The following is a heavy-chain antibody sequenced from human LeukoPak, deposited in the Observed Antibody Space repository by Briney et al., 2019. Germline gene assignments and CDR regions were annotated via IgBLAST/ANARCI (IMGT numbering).Heavy chain of an antibody. CDR2: IIPIFGTA. CDR1: GGTLSSYA. CDR3: ARATCSSTSCYSYYYYMDV. D-gene: IGHD2-2*01. V-gene: IGHV1-69*13. Sequence: ASVKVSCKASGGTLSSYAISWVRQAPGQGLGWMGGIIPIFGTANYAQKFQGRVTITADESTSTAYMELSSLRSEDTAVYYCARATCSSTSCYSYYYYMDVWGKGTTVTVSS. J-gene: IGHJ6*03.